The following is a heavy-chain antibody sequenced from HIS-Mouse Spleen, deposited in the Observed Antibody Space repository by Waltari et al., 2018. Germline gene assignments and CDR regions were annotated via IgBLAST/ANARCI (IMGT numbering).Heavy chain of an antibody. J-gene: IGHJ2*01. V-gene: IGHV4-59*01. CDR3: ARASRDLLLPRYFDL. CDR1: GGSISSYY. CDR2: YYSGST. Sequence: QVQLQESGPGLVKPSETLSLTCTVSGGSISSYYWSWIRQPPGKGLEWIGYYSGSTNSNPALKRRVTISVDTSKNQFSLKLGSVTAADTAVYYCARASRDLLLPRYFDLWGRGTLVTVSS.